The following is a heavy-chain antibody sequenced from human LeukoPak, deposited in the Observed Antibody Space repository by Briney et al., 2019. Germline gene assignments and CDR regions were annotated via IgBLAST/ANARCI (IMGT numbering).Heavy chain of an antibody. CDR2: INPNSGGT. V-gene: IGHV1-2*02. CDR1: GYTFTGSY. Sequence: ASVKVSCEASGYTFTGSYLHWVRQAPGQGLEWMGWINPNSGGTNYAQKFQGRVTMTRDTSISAAYMELSRLTSDDTAVYYCARQCGSGWCYDYWGQGTLVTVSS. D-gene: IGHD6-19*01. CDR3: ARQCGSGWCYDY. J-gene: IGHJ4*02.